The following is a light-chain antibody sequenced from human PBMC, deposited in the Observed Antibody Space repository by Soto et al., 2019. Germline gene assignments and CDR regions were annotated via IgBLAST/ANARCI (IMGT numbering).Light chain of an antibody. Sequence: QSVLTQPPSTSSTPGQTVTISCSGSTSNIGTFYVYWYQHLPGTAPELLIYIGDQRASGVSDRFSASKSGTSASLAISGLRSDDEADYYCAAWDDNLNAYVFGSGTKVTVL. J-gene: IGLJ1*01. CDR2: IGD. CDR1: TSNIGTFY. V-gene: IGLV1-47*02. CDR3: AAWDDNLNAYV.